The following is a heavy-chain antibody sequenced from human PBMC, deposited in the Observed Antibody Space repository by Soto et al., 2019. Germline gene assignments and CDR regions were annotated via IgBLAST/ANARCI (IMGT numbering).Heavy chain of an antibody. J-gene: IGHJ3*02. V-gene: IGHV1-18*01. CDR1: GYTFTSYG. CDR3: ARDRDYVAEKDAFDI. Sequence: GASVEVSCKASGYTFTSYGRRWVRQATGQGLEWMGWISAYNGNTNYAQKLQGRVTMTTDTSTSTAYMELRSLRSDDTAVYYCARDRDYVAEKDAFDIXXQRTMVXXSS. D-gene: IGHD4-17*01. CDR2: ISAYNGNT.